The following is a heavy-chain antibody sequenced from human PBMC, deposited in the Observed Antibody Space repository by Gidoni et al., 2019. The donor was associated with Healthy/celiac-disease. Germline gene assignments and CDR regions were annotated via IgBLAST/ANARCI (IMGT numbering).Heavy chain of an antibody. D-gene: IGHD3-3*01. Sequence: QVQLVESGGGVVQPGRSLRLSCAASGCTFSSYAMHWVRQAPGKGLEWVAVISYDGSNKYYADSVKGRFTISRDNSKNTLYLQMNSLRAEDTAVYYCARERSRGVGFDYWGQGTLVTVSS. CDR2: ISYDGSNK. V-gene: IGHV3-30*01. CDR3: ARERSRGVGFDY. CDR1: GCTFSSYA. J-gene: IGHJ4*02.